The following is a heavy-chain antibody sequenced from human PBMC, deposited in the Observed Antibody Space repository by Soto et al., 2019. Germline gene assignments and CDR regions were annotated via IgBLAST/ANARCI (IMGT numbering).Heavy chain of an antibody. D-gene: IGHD3-9*01. CDR1: GGSISSGGYS. V-gene: IGHV4-30-2*01. Sequence: SETLSLTCAVSGGSISSGGYSWSWIRQPPGKGLEWIGYIYHSGSTYYNPSLKSRVTISVDRSKNQFSLKLSSVTAADTAVYYCARGQTYYDILTGYTTYYFDYWGQGALVTVSS. CDR3: ARGQTYYDILTGYTTYYFDY. J-gene: IGHJ4*02. CDR2: IYHSGST.